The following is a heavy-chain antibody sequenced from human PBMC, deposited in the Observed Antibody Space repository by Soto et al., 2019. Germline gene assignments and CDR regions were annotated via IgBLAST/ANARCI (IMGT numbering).Heavy chain of an antibody. V-gene: IGHV4-4*07. J-gene: IGHJ4*02. CDR3: ARDYSSSSGTDY. D-gene: IGHD6-6*01. Sequence: PSETLSLTCTVSGGSISSYYWSWIRQPAGKGLGWIGRIYTSGSTNYNPSLKSRVTMSVDTSKNQFSLKLSSVTAADTAVYYCARDYSSSSGTDYWGQGTLVTVSS. CDR2: IYTSGST. CDR1: GGSISSYY.